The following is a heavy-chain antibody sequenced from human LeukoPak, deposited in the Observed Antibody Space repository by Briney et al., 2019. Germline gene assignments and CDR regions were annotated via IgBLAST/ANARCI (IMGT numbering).Heavy chain of an antibody. D-gene: IGHD3-10*01. CDR1: GFTFSSYA. CDR2: ISYDGSNK. Sequence: QPGGSLRLSCVASGFTFSSYAMHWVRQAPGKGLEWVAVISYDGSNKYYADSVKGRFTISRDNSKNTLYLQMNSLRAEDTAVYYCATEGPYGSGSYYNPRNWFDPWGQGTLVTVSS. V-gene: IGHV3-30-3*01. CDR3: ATEGPYGSGSYYNPRNWFDP. J-gene: IGHJ5*02.